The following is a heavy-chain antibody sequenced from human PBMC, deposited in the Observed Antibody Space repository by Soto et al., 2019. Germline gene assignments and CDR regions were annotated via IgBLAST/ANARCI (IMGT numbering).Heavy chain of an antibody. Sequence: PLETLSLTCSVSGGSLSKYYWSWIRQPAGKGLEWIGRISTSGHVVSKVSLRSRLTMSVDMSNNHFSLKLTSVTAADTAVYYCARDNNDFWSLYPLAFDYWGQGALVTVS. CDR2: ISTSGHV. CDR3: ARDNNDFWSLYPLAFDY. J-gene: IGHJ4*02. CDR1: GGSLSKYY. V-gene: IGHV4-4*07. D-gene: IGHD3-3*01.